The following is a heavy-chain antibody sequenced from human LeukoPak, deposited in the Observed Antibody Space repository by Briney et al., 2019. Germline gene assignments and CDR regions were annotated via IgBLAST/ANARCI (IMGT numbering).Heavy chain of an antibody. J-gene: IGHJ4*02. V-gene: IGHV4-4*02. CDR3: AREEYNYGPTFDY. Sequence: SETLSLTCAVSGGSISSSNWWSWVRQPPGKGLEWIGEIYHSGSTNYNPSLKSRVTISVDKSKNQFSLKLSSVTAADTAVYYCAREEYNYGPTFDYWGQGTLVTVSS. CDR2: IYHSGST. D-gene: IGHD5-18*01. CDR1: GGSISSSNW.